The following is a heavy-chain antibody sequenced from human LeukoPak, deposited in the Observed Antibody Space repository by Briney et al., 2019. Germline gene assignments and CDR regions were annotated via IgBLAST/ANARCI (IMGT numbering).Heavy chain of an antibody. D-gene: IGHD3-22*01. V-gene: IGHV3-7*01. CDR3: ARVKVVPDDFDY. CDR1: GFTFSSNW. J-gene: IGHJ4*02. CDR2: IKQDGSGK. Sequence: GGSLRLSCVASGFTFSSNWMSWVRQAPGKGLEWVANIKQDGSGKYYVDSVKGRFTISRDNAKNSLYLQMNSLRAEDTAVYYCARVKVVPDDFDYWGQGTLVTVSS.